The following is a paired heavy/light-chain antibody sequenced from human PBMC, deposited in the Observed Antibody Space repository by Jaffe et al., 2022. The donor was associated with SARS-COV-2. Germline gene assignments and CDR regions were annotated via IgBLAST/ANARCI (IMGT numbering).Light chain of an antibody. V-gene: IGKV2-28*01. CDR3: MQSLQIPFT. CDR2: LGS. J-gene: IGKJ4*01. Sequence: DIVMTQSPLSLPVTPGEPASISCRSSLSLLRGNGYNYLDWYLQRPGQSPQLLIYLGSNRASGVPDRFIGSGSGTDFTLKISRVEAEDIGIYYCMQSLQIPFTFGGGTKVEIK. CDR1: LSLLRGNGYNY.
Heavy chain of an antibody. J-gene: IGHJ4*02. D-gene: IGHD6-19*01. CDR1: GFTFSRFG. Sequence: QVQLVESGGGVVQPGRSLRLSCAASGFTFSRFGMHWVRRTPGKGLEWVAVIWFDSSNKYYADSVRGRFIISRDNSNSTLTLQMNSLRPEDTAIYYCAKDAGYDSGRTPGYWGQGTLVAVSS. V-gene: IGHV3-33*06. CDR3: AKDAGYDSGRTPGY. CDR2: IWFDSSNK.